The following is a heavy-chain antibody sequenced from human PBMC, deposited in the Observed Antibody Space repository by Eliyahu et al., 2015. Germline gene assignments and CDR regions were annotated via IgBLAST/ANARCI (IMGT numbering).Heavy chain of an antibody. CDR1: GFXXXSYA. D-gene: IGHD3-22*01. CDR2: ISGSGGST. J-gene: IGHJ4*02. Sequence: EVQLLESGGGLVQPGGSLRLSCAASGFXXXSYAMSWVRQAPGKGLEWVSAISGSGGSTYYADSVKGRFTISRDNSKNTLYLQMNSLRAEDTAVYYCAKGEAYYDSSGEFDYWGQGTLVTVSS. CDR3: AKGEAYYDSSGEFDY. V-gene: IGHV3-23*01.